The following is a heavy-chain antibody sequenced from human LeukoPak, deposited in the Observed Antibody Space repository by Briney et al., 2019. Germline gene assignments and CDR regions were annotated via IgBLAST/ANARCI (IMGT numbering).Heavy chain of an antibody. D-gene: IGHD3-10*01. CDR3: VGEYFDH. V-gene: IGHV3-49*04. Sequence: GGSLRLSCIASGFTFGDYTMNWVRQAPGKGLEWVGLIRSKAYGGTTEYAASVKGRFIISRDDSKGIAYLQMNSLKTEDTAVYYCVGEYFDHWGQGTLVTISS. J-gene: IGHJ4*02. CDR1: GFTFGDYT. CDR2: IRSKAYGGTT.